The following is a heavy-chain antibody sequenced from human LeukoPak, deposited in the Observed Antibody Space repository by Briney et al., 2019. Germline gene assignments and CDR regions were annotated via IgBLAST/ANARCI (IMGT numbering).Heavy chain of an antibody. V-gene: IGHV3-30*04. D-gene: IGHD1-1*01. CDR3: ANWNVGYFDY. CDR1: GFTFSSYV. CDR2: ISYDGSNE. Sequence: PGGSLRLSCAASGFTFSSYVMRWVRQAPGKGLEWVAIISYDGSNEYYADSVKGRFTISRDNSKNTLYLQMNSLRAADTAVYYCANWNVGYFDYWGQGTLVTVSS. J-gene: IGHJ4*02.